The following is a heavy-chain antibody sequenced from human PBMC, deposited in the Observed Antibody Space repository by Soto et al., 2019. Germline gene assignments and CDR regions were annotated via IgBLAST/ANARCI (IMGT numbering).Heavy chain of an antibody. Sequence: GASVKVSCKASGGTFSSYAISWVRQAPGQGLEWMGGIIPIFGTANYAQKFQGRVTITVDESTSTAYMELSSLRSEDTAVYYCARGKQDKTGTIRKNWFDPWGQGTLVTVSS. J-gene: IGHJ5*02. CDR2: IIPIFGTA. D-gene: IGHD1-7*01. CDR3: ARGKQDKTGTIRKNWFDP. CDR1: GGTFSSYA. V-gene: IGHV1-69*13.